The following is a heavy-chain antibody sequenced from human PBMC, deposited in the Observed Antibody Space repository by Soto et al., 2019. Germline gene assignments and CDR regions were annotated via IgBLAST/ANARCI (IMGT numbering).Heavy chain of an antibody. CDR1: GFTFSSYA. CDR3: ARDVWSRASGPPDS. J-gene: IGHJ4*02. D-gene: IGHD3-10*01. V-gene: IGHV3-23*01. Sequence: GGSLRLSCAASGFTFSSYAMSWVRQAPGKGLEWVSAISGSGGSTYYADSVKGRFTISRDNSKNTLYLQMNSLRAEDTALYYCARDVWSRASGPPDSWGQGTLVTVSS. CDR2: ISGSGGST.